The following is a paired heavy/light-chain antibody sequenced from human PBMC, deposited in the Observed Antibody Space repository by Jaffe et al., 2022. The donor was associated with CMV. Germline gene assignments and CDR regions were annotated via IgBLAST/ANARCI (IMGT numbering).Heavy chain of an antibody. D-gene: IGHD3-22*01. CDR3: TRVSAARSIAAAGQIDYYDSSGYSLCFDY. V-gene: IGHV3-49*04. CDR1: GFTFGDYA. J-gene: IGHJ4*02. Sequence: EVQLVESGGGLVQPGRSLRLSCTASGFTFGDYAMSWVRQAPGKGLEWVGFIRSKAYGGTTEYAASVKGRFTISRDDSKSIAYLQMNSLKTEDTAVYYCTRVSAARSIAAAGQIDYYDSSGYSLCFDYWGQGTLVTVSS. CDR2: IRSKAYGGTT.
Light chain of an antibody. V-gene: IGKV4-1*01. Sequence: DIVMTQSPDSLAVSLGERATINCKSSQSVLYSSNNKNYLAWYQQKPGQPPKLLIYWASTRESGVPDRFSGSGSGTDFTLTISSLQAEDVAVYYCQQYYSTLLTFGGGTKVEIK. J-gene: IGKJ4*01. CDR3: QQYYSTLLT. CDR2: WAS. CDR1: QSVLYSSNNKNY.